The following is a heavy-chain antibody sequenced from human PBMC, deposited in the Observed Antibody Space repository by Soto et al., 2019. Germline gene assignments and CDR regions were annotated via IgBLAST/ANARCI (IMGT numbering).Heavy chain of an antibody. V-gene: IGHV3-30*18. CDR3: AKDAYSSGWSRGGYYYYMDV. Sequence: WGSLRLSCAASGFTFSSYGMHWVRQAPGKGLEWVAVISYDGSNKYYADSVKGRFTISRDNSKNTLDLQMNSLRAEDTAVYYCAKDAYSSGWSRGGYYYYMDVWGKGTTVTVSS. D-gene: IGHD6-19*01. J-gene: IGHJ6*03. CDR1: GFTFSSYG. CDR2: ISYDGSNK.